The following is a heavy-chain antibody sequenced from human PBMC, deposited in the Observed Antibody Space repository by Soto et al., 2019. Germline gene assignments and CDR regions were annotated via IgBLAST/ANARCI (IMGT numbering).Heavy chain of an antibody. CDR2: ISSTDNTI. D-gene: IGHD6-25*01. V-gene: IGHV3-11*01. Sequence: QVQLVESGGGLVKPGGSLRLSCAASGFTFSDYSMNWLRQAPGKGLEWVSYISSTDNTIYYADSVKGRFTISRDTANNSLHLQMNSLRADDTAVYFCARGSIGFLKGGWFDPWGQGTLVTVSS. CDR1: GFTFSDYS. J-gene: IGHJ5*02. CDR3: ARGSIGFLKGGWFDP.